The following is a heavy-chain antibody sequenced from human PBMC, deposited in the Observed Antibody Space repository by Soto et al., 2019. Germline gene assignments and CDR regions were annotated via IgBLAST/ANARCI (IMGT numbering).Heavy chain of an antibody. D-gene: IGHD3-22*01. CDR2: IYFAGTT. Sequence: PSGTPSLSCTVCDGSLWPNEWGWIRQHPGKGLEWIGYIYFAGTTTYNPSLQSRVSISLDTSKNEVSLKLTSVTAAGTAVYFCARLGAYYQAMDSWGQGTMVSLL. CDR3: ARLGAYYQAMDS. V-gene: IGHV4-59*08. J-gene: IGHJ1*01. CDR1: DGSLWPNE.